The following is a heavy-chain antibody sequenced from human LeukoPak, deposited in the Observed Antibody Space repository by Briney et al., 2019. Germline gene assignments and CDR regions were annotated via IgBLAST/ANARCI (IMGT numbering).Heavy chain of an antibody. CDR3: ASQGLVRAFDY. Sequence: GGSLRLSCAVSGFTFSSYEMNWVRQAPGKGLEWVSYISTGGSTIYYADSVKGLFTISRDNAKKSLYLQMNSLRAEDTAVYYCASQGLVRAFDYWGQGTLVTVSS. V-gene: IGHV3-48*03. CDR1: GFTFSSYE. J-gene: IGHJ4*02. CDR2: ISTGGSTI. D-gene: IGHD3-10*01.